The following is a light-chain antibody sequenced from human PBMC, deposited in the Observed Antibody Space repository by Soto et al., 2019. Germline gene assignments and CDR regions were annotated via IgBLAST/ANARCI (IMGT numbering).Light chain of an antibody. V-gene: IGLV1-40*01. CDR3: QSYDSSLSGYV. Sequence: QAVVTQPPSVSGAPGQRVTISCTGSSSNIGASYEVHWYQQLPGRAPKLLIYGNNNRPSGVPDRFSGSKSGTSGSLAITGLQXEDEADYYCQSYDSSLSGYVFGTGTKLTVL. J-gene: IGLJ1*01. CDR2: GNN. CDR1: SSNIGASYE.